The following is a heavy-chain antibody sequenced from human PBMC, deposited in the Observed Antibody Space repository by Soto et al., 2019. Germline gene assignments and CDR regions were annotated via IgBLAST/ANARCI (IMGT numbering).Heavy chain of an antibody. J-gene: IGHJ6*03. D-gene: IGHD2-15*01. CDR2: IRGRGGST. CDR3: AKAKDEDPGYYMDV. CDR1: GFTFSSYA. V-gene: IGHV3-23*01. Sequence: GGSLRLSCVASGFTFSSYAISWVRQAPGKGLEWVSAIRGRGGSTYYADSVKGRFTISRDNSKNTLYLQMNSLRADDTAVYYCAKAKDEDPGYYMDVWGKGTTVTVSS.